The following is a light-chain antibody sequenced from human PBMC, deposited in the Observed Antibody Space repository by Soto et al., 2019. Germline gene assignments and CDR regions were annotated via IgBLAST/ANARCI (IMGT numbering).Light chain of an antibody. CDR1: QSISTW. V-gene: IGKV1-5*01. CDR3: QQYNSYPYT. CDR2: DAS. J-gene: IGKJ2*01. Sequence: DIQMTQSPSTVSASVGDGVTITCRASQSISTWLAWYQQKPGKAPNLLIYDASTLESGGPSGFSGSGSGTEVPSTLSKPPADDFGTYFCQQYNSYPYTFGQGTKLEIK.